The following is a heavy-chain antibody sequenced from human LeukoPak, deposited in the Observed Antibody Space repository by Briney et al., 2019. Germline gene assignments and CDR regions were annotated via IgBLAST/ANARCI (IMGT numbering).Heavy chain of an antibody. Sequence: GGSLRLSCAASGFTVSSNYMSWVRQAPGKGLEWVSVIYSGGSTYYADSVKGRFTISRDNSKNTLYLQMNSLRAEDTAVYYCARDYYDSSGYPYGMDVWGQGTTVTVSS. CDR3: ARDYYDSSGYPYGMDV. D-gene: IGHD3-22*01. CDR2: IYSGGST. CDR1: GFTVSSNY. J-gene: IGHJ6*02. V-gene: IGHV3-53*01.